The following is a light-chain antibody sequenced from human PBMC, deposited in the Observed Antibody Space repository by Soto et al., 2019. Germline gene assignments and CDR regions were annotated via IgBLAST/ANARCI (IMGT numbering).Light chain of an antibody. CDR2: AVT. V-gene: IGLV2-11*01. CDR3: CSYAGSYTHYV. Sequence: HSALTQPRSVSGSPLQSVTISCTGTSSDVGGYNYVSWYQQYPGKAPKVMIYAVTRRPSGVPDRISGSKSGNTASLTISGLQAEDEADYYCCSYAGSYTHYVFGTGTKVTVL. J-gene: IGLJ1*01. CDR1: SSDVGGYNY.